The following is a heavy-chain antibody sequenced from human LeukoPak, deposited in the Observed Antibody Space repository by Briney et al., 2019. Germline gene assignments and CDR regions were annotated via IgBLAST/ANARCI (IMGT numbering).Heavy chain of an antibody. Sequence: SETLSLTCTVSGDSITSYFWAWIRQPPGKGLEWIGYIYYSGTATSYNPSLKSRVSISLDTSRNQFSLKLSSVTAADTAVYYCARESSVGGAWYFDYWGQGTLVTVSS. J-gene: IGHJ4*02. CDR2: IYYSGTAT. CDR1: GDSITSYF. CDR3: ARESSVGGAWYFDY. V-gene: IGHV4-59*01.